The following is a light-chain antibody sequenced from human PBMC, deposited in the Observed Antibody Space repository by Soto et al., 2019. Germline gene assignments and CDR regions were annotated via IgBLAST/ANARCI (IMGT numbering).Light chain of an antibody. CDR3: QQYNSYSWT. V-gene: IGKV1-5*01. J-gene: IGKJ1*01. Sequence: DIQMTQSPSTLSASVGDRVTIPCRASQSISSWLAWYQQKPGKAPKLLIYDASSLESGVPSRFSGSGSGTEFTLTISSLQPDDVATYYCQQYNSYSWTFGQGTKVEIK. CDR2: DAS. CDR1: QSISSW.